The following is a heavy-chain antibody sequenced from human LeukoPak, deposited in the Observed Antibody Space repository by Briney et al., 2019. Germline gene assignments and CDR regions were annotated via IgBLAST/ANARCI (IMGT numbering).Heavy chain of an antibody. CDR2: ISGYNGNT. D-gene: IGHD3-22*01. J-gene: IGHJ4*02. CDR1: GYTFTSYG. Sequence: ASVKVSCKASGYTFTSYGISWVRQAPGQGLEWMGWISGYNGNTNYAQKLQGRVTMTTDTSTSTAYMELRSLRSDDTAVYYCVRDRARERYYYDSSGYYGYFDYWGQGTLVTVSS. V-gene: IGHV1-18*01. CDR3: VRDRARERYYYDSSGYYGYFDY.